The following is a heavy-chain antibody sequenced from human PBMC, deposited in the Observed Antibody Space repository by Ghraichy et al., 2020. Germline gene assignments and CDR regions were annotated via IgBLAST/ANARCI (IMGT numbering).Heavy chain of an antibody. CDR1: GGSISSYY. D-gene: IGHD3-3*02. CDR2: VYYSGNT. V-gene: IGHV4-59*03. CDR3: ASSPIFGAENWFDP. J-gene: IGHJ5*02. Sequence: SETLSLTCTVSGGSISSYYWAWIRQPPGKGLEWIGHVYYSGNTYYNSSLKSRVTISIDASKNQFSLKLNSVTAADTAVYYWASSPIFGAENWFDPWGQGTLVTVSS.